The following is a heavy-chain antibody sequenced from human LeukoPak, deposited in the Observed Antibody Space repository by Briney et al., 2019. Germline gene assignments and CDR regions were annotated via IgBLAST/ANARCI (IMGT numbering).Heavy chain of an antibody. V-gene: IGHV4-59*01. CDR2: IYYSGST. D-gene: IGHD3-10*01. CDR3: ARVRGIWFGELLSDAFDI. Sequence: PSETLSLTCTVSGSSLSSYYWSWIRQPPGKGLEWIGYIYYSGSTNYNPSLKSRVTISVDTSKNQFSLKLSSVTAADTAVYYCARVRGIWFGELLSDAFDIWGQGTMVTVSS. CDR1: GSSLSSYY. J-gene: IGHJ3*02.